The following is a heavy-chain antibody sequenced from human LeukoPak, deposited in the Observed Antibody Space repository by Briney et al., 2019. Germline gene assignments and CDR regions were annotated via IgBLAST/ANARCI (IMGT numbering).Heavy chain of an antibody. CDR1: GFTFSDYY. Sequence: GGSLRLSCAASGFTFSDYYMSWIRQAPGKGLQWVAVIWYDGSKKFYADSVKGRLTVSRDNSKKTVFLQMKSLRGEDTATYYCARDADYSVTYYDKDYAMDVWGQGTTVIVSS. D-gene: IGHD1-26*01. V-gene: IGHV3-33*08. CDR3: ARDADYSVTYYDKDYAMDV. J-gene: IGHJ6*02. CDR2: IWYDGSKK.